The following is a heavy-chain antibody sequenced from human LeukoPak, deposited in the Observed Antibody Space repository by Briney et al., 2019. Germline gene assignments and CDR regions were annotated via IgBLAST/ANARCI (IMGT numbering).Heavy chain of an antibody. J-gene: IGHJ4*02. Sequence: ASVKVSCKASGYTITDYYLHWVRQAPGQGLEWMGWIIPNTGGTNYAQKFQDWVTMSSDTSISTAYMELSSLRSDDTAVYYCARVDGSPDYWGQGTLITVSS. CDR2: IIPNTGGT. CDR1: GYTITDYY. CDR3: ARVDGSPDY. V-gene: IGHV1-2*04. D-gene: IGHD2-15*01.